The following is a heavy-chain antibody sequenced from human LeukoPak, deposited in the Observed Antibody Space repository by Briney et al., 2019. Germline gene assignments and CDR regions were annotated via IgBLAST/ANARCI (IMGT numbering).Heavy chain of an antibody. CDR1: GFTFSTYV. CDR3: ARARYYYDNSGYRSFDP. Sequence: GGSLRLPCEASGFTFSTYVMHWVGQAPGKGLERVAVISNDGRVKDYADSVKGRFTISRDNPKNTLYLEMNSLRAEDTAMYYCARARYYYDNSGYRSFDPWGQGTLVTVSS. V-gene: IGHV3-30*03. CDR2: ISNDGRVK. J-gene: IGHJ5*02. D-gene: IGHD3-22*01.